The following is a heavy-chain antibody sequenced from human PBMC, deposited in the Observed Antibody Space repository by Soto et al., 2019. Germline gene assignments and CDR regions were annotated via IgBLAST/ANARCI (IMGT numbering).Heavy chain of an antibody. CDR3: VKDLSRRIQLSRIGY. CDR2: ISSNGGST. J-gene: IGHJ4*02. V-gene: IGHV3-64D*06. Sequence: GGSLRLSCSASGFTFSSYAMHWVRQAPGKGLEYVSAISSNGGSTHYADSVKGRFTISRDNSKNTLYLQMSSLRAEDTAVYYCVKDLSRRIQLSRIGYWGQGTLVTVSS. CDR1: GFTFSSYA. D-gene: IGHD5-18*01.